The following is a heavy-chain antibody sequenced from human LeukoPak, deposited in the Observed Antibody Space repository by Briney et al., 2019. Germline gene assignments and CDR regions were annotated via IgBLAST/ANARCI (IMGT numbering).Heavy chain of an antibody. V-gene: IGHV3-48*01. Sequence: GRSLRLSCAASGFTFSTYSMNRVRQAPGKGLKWVSYISSRGSSRYYGDSVKGRFTISGDNAKNSLYLQMNSLRVEDTAVYYCARDLVSYYNYYMDVWGKGTTVTVAS. J-gene: IGHJ6*03. CDR1: GFTFSTYS. D-gene: IGHD3-16*01. CDR3: ARDLVSYYNYYMDV. CDR2: ISSRGSSR.